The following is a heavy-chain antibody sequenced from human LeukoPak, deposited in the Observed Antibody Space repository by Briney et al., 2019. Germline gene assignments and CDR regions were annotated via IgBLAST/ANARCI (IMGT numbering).Heavy chain of an antibody. CDR3: VKDRVAGRIAAAGTGYFQH. Sequence: GGSLRLSCVASGFTFRSYAMHWVRQAPGKGLEWVIVISSDGTNKYYADSVKGRFTVSRDNSKNTLYLQMNSLRAEDTAVYYCVKDRVAGRIAAAGTGYFQHWGQGTLVTVSS. CDR1: GFTFRSYA. CDR2: ISSDGTNK. V-gene: IGHV3-30-3*01. J-gene: IGHJ1*01. D-gene: IGHD6-13*01.